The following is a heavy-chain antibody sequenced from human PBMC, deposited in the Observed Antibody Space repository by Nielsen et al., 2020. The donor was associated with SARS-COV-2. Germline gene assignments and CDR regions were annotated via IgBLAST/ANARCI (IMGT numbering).Heavy chain of an antibody. J-gene: IGHJ4*02. D-gene: IGHD5-24*01. CDR3: ARGVPMATIDSY. V-gene: IGHV1-8*01. CDR1: GYTFTSYD. CDR2: MNPNSGNT. Sequence: ASVKVSCKASGYTFTSYDINWVRQATGQGLEWMGWMNPNSGNTGYAQKFQGRVTMTRNTSISTAYMELSSLRSEETAVYYCARGVPMATIDSYWGQGTLVTVSS.